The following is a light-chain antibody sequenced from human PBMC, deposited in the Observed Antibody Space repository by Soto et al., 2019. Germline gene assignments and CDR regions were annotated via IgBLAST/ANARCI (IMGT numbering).Light chain of an antibody. CDR2: EVS. CDR3: SSYTSSGTLV. Sequence: QSALTQPASVSGSPGQSITVSCTGTSSDLGNYNYVSWYQHHLGKAPKLMVYEVSNRPSGVSNRFSGSKSGNTASLTISGLQVEDEAEYYCSSYTSSGTLVFGAGTKLTVL. J-gene: IGLJ1*01. CDR1: SSDLGNYNY. V-gene: IGLV2-14*01.